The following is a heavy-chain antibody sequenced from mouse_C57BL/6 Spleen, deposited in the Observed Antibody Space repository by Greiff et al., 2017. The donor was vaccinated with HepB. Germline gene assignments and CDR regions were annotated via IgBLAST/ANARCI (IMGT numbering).Heavy chain of an antibody. CDR1: GYTFTSYW. CDR3: ARRWLQGYFDY. D-gene: IGHD2-2*01. J-gene: IGHJ2*01. CDR2: IDPNSGGT. V-gene: IGHV1-72*01. Sequence: QVQLQQPGAELVKPGASVKLSCKASGYTFTSYWMHWVKQRPGRGLEWIGRIDPNSGGTKYNEKFKSKATLTVDKPSSTAYMQLRSLTSEDSAVYYCARRWLQGYFDYWGQGTTLTVSS.